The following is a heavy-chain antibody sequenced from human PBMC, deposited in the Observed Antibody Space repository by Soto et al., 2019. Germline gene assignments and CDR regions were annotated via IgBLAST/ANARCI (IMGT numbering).Heavy chain of an antibody. CDR1: GGSISSYY. Sequence: QVQLQESGPGLVKPSETLSLTCTVSGGSISSYYWSWIRQPPGKGLEWIGYIYYSGSTNYNPSLKSRVTISVDTSKNQFSLKLSSVTAADTAVYYCARETGWFGELGAFDIWGQGTMVTVSS. V-gene: IGHV4-59*01. D-gene: IGHD3-10*01. CDR2: IYYSGST. CDR3: ARETGWFGELGAFDI. J-gene: IGHJ3*02.